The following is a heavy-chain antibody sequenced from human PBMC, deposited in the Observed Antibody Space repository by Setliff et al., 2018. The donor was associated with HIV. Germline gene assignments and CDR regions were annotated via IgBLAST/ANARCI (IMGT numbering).Heavy chain of an antibody. CDR1: GGSISSGSYY. D-gene: IGHD6-13*01. CDR2: IYTSGST. Sequence: PSETLSLTCTVSGGSISSGSYYWNWIRQPAGKGLGWIGRIYTSGSTNYNPSLKSRVTISVDTSKNQFSLKLSSVTAADTAVYCCARAAGYSSQLSNFDYWGQGTLVTVSS. J-gene: IGHJ4*02. CDR3: ARAAGYSSQLSNFDY. V-gene: IGHV4-61*02.